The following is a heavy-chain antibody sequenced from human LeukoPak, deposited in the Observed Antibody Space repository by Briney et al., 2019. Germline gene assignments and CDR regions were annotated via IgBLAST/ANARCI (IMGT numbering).Heavy chain of an antibody. J-gene: IGHJ4*02. D-gene: IGHD3-16*01. V-gene: IGHV3-64D*06. CDR1: GFVFSVYT. CDR3: VKDFGRVRGTPDS. CDR2: ISGSGNGFSI. Sequence: GGSLRLSCSASGFVFSVYTMYWVRQTPGKGPEYVSTISGSGNGFSIYYADSVKGRFTISRDDSKSILYLQMNGLRSEDTAVYYCVKDFGRVRGTPDSWGQGTLVTVSS.